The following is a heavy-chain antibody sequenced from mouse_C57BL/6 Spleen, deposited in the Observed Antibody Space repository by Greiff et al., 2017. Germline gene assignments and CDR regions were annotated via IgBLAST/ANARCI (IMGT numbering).Heavy chain of an antibody. CDR3: TRGGNGASYYAMDY. V-gene: IGHV5-9-1*02. CDR2: ISSGGDYI. J-gene: IGHJ4*01. Sequence: DVHLVESGEGLVKPGGSLKLSCAASGFTFSSYAMSWVRQTPEKRLEWVAYISSGGDYIYYADTVKGRFTISRDNARNTLYLQMSSLKSEDTAMYYCTRGGNGASYYAMDYWGQGTSVTVSS. D-gene: IGHD2-1*01. CDR1: GFTFSSYA.